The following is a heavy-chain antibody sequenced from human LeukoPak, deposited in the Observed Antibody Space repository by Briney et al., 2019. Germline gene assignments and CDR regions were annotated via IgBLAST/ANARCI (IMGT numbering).Heavy chain of an antibody. Sequence: GGSLRLSCAASGFTFSSYAMSWVRQAPGKGLEWVSAISGSGGTTYYADSVKGRFTISRDNSKSTLYLQMNSLRAEDTAAYYCARGGGTMIVVFFEFWGQGTLVTVSS. D-gene: IGHD3-22*01. V-gene: IGHV3-23*01. CDR1: GFTFSSYA. CDR3: ARGGGTMIVVFFEF. CDR2: ISGSGGTT. J-gene: IGHJ4*02.